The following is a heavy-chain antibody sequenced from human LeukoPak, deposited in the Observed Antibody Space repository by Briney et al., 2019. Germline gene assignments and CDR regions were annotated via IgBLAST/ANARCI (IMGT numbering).Heavy chain of an antibody. CDR2: IIPILGIA. CDR1: GGSFSICA. D-gene: IGHD5-24*01. J-gene: IGHJ6*04. Sequence: SVKVSCKASGGSFSICAISWVRQAPGQGIEWMGRIIPILGIANYAQKFQGRVTITADKSTSTAYMELSSLRSEDTAVYYCARVTNVEMATILESYGMDVWGKGTTVTVSS. CDR3: ARVTNVEMATILESYGMDV. V-gene: IGHV1-69*04.